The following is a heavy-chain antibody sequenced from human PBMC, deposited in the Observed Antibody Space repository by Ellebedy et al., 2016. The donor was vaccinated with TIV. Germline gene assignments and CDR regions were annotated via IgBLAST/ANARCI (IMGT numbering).Heavy chain of an antibody. CDR3: ARDVMVRGVGGWYFDL. D-gene: IGHD3-10*01. Sequence: GESLKISCAASGFTFSSYEMNWVRQAPGKGLEWVSYISSSGSTIYYADSVKVRFTISRDNAKNSLYLQMNSLRAEDTAVYYCARDVMVRGVGGWYFDLWGRGTLVTVSS. V-gene: IGHV3-48*03. J-gene: IGHJ2*01. CDR1: GFTFSSYE. CDR2: ISSSGSTI.